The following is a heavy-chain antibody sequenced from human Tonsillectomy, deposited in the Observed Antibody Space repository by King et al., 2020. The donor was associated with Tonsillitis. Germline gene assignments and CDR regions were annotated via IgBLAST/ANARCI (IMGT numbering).Heavy chain of an antibody. D-gene: IGHD6-19*01. J-gene: IGHJ3*02. CDR1: GFTFSSYA. Sequence: EVQLVEFGGGLVQPGGSLRLSCSASGFTFSSYAMHWVRQAAGKGLEYVSAISSNGGSAYFADSVKGRFTISRDNSKNSLYLQMSSLRAEDTAVYYCVKGGPVVGWLVPLDGFDIWGHGTMVTVSS. CDR2: ISSNGGSA. V-gene: IGHV3-64D*06. CDR3: VKGGPVVGWLVPLDGFDI.